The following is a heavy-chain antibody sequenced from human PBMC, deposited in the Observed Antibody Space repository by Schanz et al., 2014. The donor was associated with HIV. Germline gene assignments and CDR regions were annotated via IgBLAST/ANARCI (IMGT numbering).Heavy chain of an antibody. Sequence: QIQLVQSGAEMKKPGASVKVSCKASGYSFSTFGISWVRQAPGQGLEWMGWTSPYNGNTNYAENLQGRVTMTTDTSTSTAYMDLRSLRSDDTAVYYCATGPGLVGAIDYWGQGTLVTVSS. V-gene: IGHV1-18*01. J-gene: IGHJ4*02. D-gene: IGHD1-26*01. CDR3: ATGPGLVGAIDY. CDR1: GYSFSTFG. CDR2: TSPYNGNT.